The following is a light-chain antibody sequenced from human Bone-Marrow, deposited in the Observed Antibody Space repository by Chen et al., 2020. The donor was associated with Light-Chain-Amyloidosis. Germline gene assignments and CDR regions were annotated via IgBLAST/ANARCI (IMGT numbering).Light chain of an antibody. CDR3: CSYAGSTTYIV. CDR2: DVT. V-gene: IGLV2-23*02. CDR1: SRDVGSYNL. J-gene: IGLJ2*01. Sequence: HSALPQPASVSGAPGPSTNIPCTGTSRDVGSYNLVTWYQQHPGKAPKLMIFDVTKRPSGVSNRFSGSKSGNTASLTISGLQADDEADYYCCSYAGSTTYIVFGGGTKLTVL.